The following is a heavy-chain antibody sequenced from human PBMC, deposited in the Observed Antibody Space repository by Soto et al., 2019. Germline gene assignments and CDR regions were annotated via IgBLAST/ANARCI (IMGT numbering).Heavy chain of an antibody. V-gene: IGHV5-10-1*01. D-gene: IGHD3-16*02. Sequence: GESLKSSCKGSGCNFTNYLIIWVRQMPGKGLEWMGRIDPSDSYTKYSPSLQGHVTISADKSIGTAYLQWSRLKASDTEMYYCANLSDVWGQGTTVTVSS. CDR2: IDPSDSYT. CDR1: GCNFTNYL. J-gene: IGHJ6*02. CDR3: ANLSDV.